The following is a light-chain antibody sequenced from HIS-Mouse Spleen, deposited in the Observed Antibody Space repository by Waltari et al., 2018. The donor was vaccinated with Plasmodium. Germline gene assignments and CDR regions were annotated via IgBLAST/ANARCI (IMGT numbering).Light chain of an antibody. J-gene: IGLJ3*02. CDR2: EDS. CDR1: ALPKKS. Sequence: SYELTQPPSVSVSPGQTARITCSGDALPKKSAYWYQRKSGQAPVLVIYEDSKRPPGIPERFSGSSSGTMATLTISGAQVEDEADYYCYSTDSSGNHRVFGGGTKLTVL. CDR3: YSTDSSGNHRV. V-gene: IGLV3-10*01.